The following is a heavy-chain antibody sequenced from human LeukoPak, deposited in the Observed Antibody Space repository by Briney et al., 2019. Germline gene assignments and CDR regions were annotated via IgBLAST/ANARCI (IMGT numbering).Heavy chain of an antibody. V-gene: IGHV4-59*01. Sequence: PSETLSLTCTVSGGSISGYYWSWIRQPPGKGLEWIGYIYYSGSTIYNPSLKSRVTISVDTSKNQFSLKLSSVTAADTAVYYCARDLEDGSGSYHDYWGQGTLVTVSS. CDR2: IYYSGST. CDR3: ARDLEDGSGSYHDY. CDR1: GGSISGYY. D-gene: IGHD3-10*01. J-gene: IGHJ4*02.